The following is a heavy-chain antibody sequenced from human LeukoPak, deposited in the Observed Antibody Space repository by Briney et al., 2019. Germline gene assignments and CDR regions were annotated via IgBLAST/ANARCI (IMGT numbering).Heavy chain of an antibody. D-gene: IGHD1-26*01. CDR3: AREGGSYFRGYFDY. Sequence: GGSLRLSCAASGFTFSSYAMHWVRQAPGKGLEWVAVISYDGSNKYYADSVKGRFTISRDNSKNTLYLQMNSLRAEDTAVYYCAREGGSYFRGYFDYWGQGTLAIVSS. J-gene: IGHJ4*02. V-gene: IGHV3-30*04. CDR1: GFTFSSYA. CDR2: ISYDGSNK.